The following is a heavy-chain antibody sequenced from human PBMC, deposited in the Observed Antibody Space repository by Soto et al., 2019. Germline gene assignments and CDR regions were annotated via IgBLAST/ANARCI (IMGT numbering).Heavy chain of an antibody. D-gene: IGHD2-2*01. CDR1: GYTFTTYA. CDR3: ARDHQLRNWFDP. J-gene: IGHJ5*02. Sequence: QVQLVQSGAEARKPGASVKVSCKASGYTFTTYAIHWVRQAPGQRLEWMGWINAGNGNTKYAQNFQGRVTITRDTSVTTVYMELSSLRSEDTAVYYCARDHQLRNWFDPWGQGTLVTFSS. V-gene: IGHV1-3*01. CDR2: INAGNGNT.